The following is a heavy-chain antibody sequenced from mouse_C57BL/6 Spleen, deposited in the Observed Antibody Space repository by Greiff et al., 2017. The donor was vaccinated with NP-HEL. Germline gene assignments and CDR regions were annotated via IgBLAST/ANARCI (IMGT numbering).Heavy chain of an antibody. Sequence: VQLQQSGPELVKPGASVKISCKASGYAFSSSWMNWVKQRPGKGLEWIGRIYPGDGDTNYNGKFKGKATLTADKSSSTAYMQLSSLTSEDSAVYFCARSTYDEYYFDYWGQGTTLTVSS. V-gene: IGHV1-82*01. CDR2: IYPGDGDT. CDR3: ARSTYDEYYFDY. J-gene: IGHJ2*01. D-gene: IGHD2-3*01. CDR1: GYAFSSSW.